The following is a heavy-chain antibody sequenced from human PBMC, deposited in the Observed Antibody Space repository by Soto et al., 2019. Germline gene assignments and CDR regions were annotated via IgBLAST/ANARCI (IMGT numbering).Heavy chain of an antibody. CDR3: LRGGSGATSADLLDA. V-gene: IGHV1-69*13. D-gene: IGHD3-10*01. CDR1: GGTFSSYA. Sequence: SVKVSCKASGGTFSSYAISWVRQAPGQGLEWMGGIIPIFGTANYAQKFQGRVTITADESTSTAYMELSSLRAEDTAVYYCLRGGSGATSADLLDAWGQGTVVTVAS. J-gene: IGHJ3*01. CDR2: IIPIFGTA.